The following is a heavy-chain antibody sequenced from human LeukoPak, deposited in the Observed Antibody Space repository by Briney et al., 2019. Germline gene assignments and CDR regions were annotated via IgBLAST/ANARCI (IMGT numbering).Heavy chain of an antibody. V-gene: IGHV3-74*01. D-gene: IGHD2-21*02. CDR2: INRDGGST. Sequence: GGSLRLSCAASGFTSSNYWMHWVRQAPAKGLVWVSRINRDGGSTNYADSVRGRFTISRDNAKNTLYLQMNSLRAEDTAVYYCARLYCGGDCYSGRFDYWGQGTLVTVSS. CDR1: GFTSSNYW. J-gene: IGHJ4*02. CDR3: ARLYCGGDCYSGRFDY.